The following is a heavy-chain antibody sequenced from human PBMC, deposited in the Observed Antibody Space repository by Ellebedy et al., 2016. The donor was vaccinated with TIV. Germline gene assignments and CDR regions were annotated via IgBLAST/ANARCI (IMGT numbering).Heavy chain of an antibody. CDR2: INHTGST. V-gene: IGHV4-34*01. CDR1: GGSFSGYY. J-gene: IGHJ2*01. CDR3: ARNFDL. Sequence: ESLKISCAVYGGSFSGYYWSWIRQPPGKGLEWIGEINHTGSTNYNPSLKSRVTISVDTSKKQFSLKLSSVTAADTAVYYCARNFDLWGRGTLVTVSS.